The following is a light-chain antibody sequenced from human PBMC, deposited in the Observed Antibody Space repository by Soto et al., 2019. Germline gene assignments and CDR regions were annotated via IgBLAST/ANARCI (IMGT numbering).Light chain of an antibody. CDR3: QQYGGSPRT. V-gene: IGKV3-20*01. CDR1: QSVSSNY. CDR2: GAS. Sequence: EIVLTQSPGTLSLSPGERATLSCRASQSVSSNYLAWYQQKSGQAPRLLIYGASSRATGIPDRFSGSGSGTDLTLTISRLEPEDFAVYYCQQYGGSPRTFGQGTQVEIK. J-gene: IGKJ1*01.